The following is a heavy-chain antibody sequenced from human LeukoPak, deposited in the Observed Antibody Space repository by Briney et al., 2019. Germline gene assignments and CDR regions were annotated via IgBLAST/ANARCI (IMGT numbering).Heavy chain of an antibody. CDR3: ARGGRSYDSHGKFDP. CDR1: GGSISSHY. CDR2: IHSSGSS. J-gene: IGHJ5*02. V-gene: IGHV4-4*07. D-gene: IGHD5-18*01. Sequence: SETLSLTCTVSGGSISSHYWSWVRQPAGKELEWLGRIHSSGSSNYNPSLKSRVTMSVDTSRKQLSLQVRSVTAADTAVYYCARGGRSYDSHGKFDPWGQGTLVTVSS.